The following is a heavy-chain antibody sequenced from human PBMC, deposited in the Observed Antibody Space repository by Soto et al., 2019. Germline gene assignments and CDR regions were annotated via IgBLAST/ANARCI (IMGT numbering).Heavy chain of an antibody. Sequence: GGSLRLSCAASGFTFSSYGMHWVRQAPGKGLEWVAVISYDGSNKYYADSVKGRFTISRDNSKNTLYLQMNSLRAEDTAVYYCAKDTRYYDSSGYYAVWGQGTLVTVSS. J-gene: IGHJ4*02. V-gene: IGHV3-30*18. CDR2: ISYDGSNK. CDR1: GFTFSSYG. CDR3: AKDTRYYDSSGYYAV. D-gene: IGHD3-22*01.